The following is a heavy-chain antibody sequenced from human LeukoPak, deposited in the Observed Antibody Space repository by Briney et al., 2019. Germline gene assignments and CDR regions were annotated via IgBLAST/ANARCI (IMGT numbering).Heavy chain of an antibody. CDR2: ISSSSSYT. J-gene: IGHJ6*04. CDR1: GFTFSSYS. Sequence: PGGSLRLSCAASGFTFSSYSMNRVRQAPGKGLEWVSSISSSSSYTYYADSVKGRFTISRDNAKNSLYLQMNSLRAEDTAVYYCARAVKVWGKGTTVTVSS. V-gene: IGHV3-21*01. CDR3: ARAVKV.